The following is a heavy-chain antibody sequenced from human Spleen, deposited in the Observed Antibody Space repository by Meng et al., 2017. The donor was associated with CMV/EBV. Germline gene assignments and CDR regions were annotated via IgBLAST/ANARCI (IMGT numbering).Heavy chain of an antibody. V-gene: IGHV4-4*07. D-gene: IGHD6-6*01. J-gene: IGHJ4*02. CDR2: IYTSGST. Sequence: QLKRRVPVPGLVNPPDTLSLTCTGSGDSMSDYYWSWIRQPAGKGLEWIGRIYTSGSTNYTPSLKSRVTMSVDTSKNQFSLKLSSVTAADTAVYYCAREGRYSSSPTDYWGQGTLVTVSS. CDR3: AREGRYSSSPTDY. CDR1: GDSMSDYY.